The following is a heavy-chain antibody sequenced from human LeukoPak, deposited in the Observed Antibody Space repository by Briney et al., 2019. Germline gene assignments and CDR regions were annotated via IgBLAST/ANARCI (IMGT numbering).Heavy chain of an antibody. CDR2: ISSSSTYI. V-gene: IGHV3-21*01. Sequence: GGSLTLSCAASGFTFSNYGMNWVRQAAGKGLEWVSSISSSSTYIYYADSAKGRFTISRDNAQNSLYLQIDSLRAEDTAVYYCARHRIVVVPAAKSYYYYGLDVWGQGTTVTVSS. J-gene: IGHJ6*02. CDR1: GFTFSNYG. D-gene: IGHD2-2*01. CDR3: ARHRIVVVPAAKSYYYYGLDV.